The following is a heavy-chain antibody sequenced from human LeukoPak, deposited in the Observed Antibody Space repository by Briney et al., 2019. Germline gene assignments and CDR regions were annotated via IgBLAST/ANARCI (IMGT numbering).Heavy chain of an antibody. CDR1: GYTFTSCG. J-gene: IGHJ5*02. CDR3: ARDRGYCSSTSCRNWFDP. CDR2: ISAYNGNT. Sequence: ASVKVSCKASGYTFTSCGISWVRQAPGQGLEWMGWISAYNGNTNYAQKLQGRVTMTTDTSTSTAYVELRSLRSDDTAVYYCARDRGYCSSTSCRNWFDPWGQGTLVTVSS. D-gene: IGHD2-2*01. V-gene: IGHV1-18*01.